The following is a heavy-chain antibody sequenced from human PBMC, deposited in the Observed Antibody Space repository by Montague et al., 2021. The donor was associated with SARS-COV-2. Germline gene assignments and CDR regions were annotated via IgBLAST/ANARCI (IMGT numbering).Heavy chain of an antibody. Sequence: SETLSLTCTVSGGSISSSSYYWSWIRQPPGKGLEWIGEINHSGSTNYNPSLKSRVTISVDTSKNQFSLKLSSVTAADTAVYYCARGSRQWLVRPPHYYYFDYWGQGTLVTVSS. D-gene: IGHD6-19*01. CDR2: INHSGST. CDR1: GGSISSSSYY. J-gene: IGHJ4*02. V-gene: IGHV4-39*07. CDR3: ARGSRQWLVRPPHYYYFDY.